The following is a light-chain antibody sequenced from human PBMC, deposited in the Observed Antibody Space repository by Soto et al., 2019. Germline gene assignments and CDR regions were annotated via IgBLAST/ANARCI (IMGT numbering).Light chain of an antibody. V-gene: IGKV3-20*01. J-gene: IGKJ1*01. CDR1: QSVSSTL. CDR3: QLYGDSSWT. CDR2: GVS. Sequence: EIVLTQSPVALSLSPGERATLSCRASQSVSSTLLTWYQQKPGQAPRLLIYGVSSRATGIPDRFSGSGSGTFFALTIRRLELEEFAVYFCQLYGDSSWTFGQGTRVQIK.